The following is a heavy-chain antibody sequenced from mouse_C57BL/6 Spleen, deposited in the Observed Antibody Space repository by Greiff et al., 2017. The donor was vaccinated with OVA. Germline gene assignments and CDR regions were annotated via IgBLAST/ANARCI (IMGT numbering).Heavy chain of an antibody. D-gene: IGHD2-2*01. V-gene: IGHV1-82*01. CDR1: GYAFSSSW. CDR3: ARSGGYDDWYFDY. Sequence: QVQLKESGPELVKPGASVKISCKASGYAFSSSWMNWVKQRPGKGLEWIGRIYPGDGDTNYNGKFKGKATLTADKSSSTAYMQLSSLTSEDSAVYFGARSGGYDDWYFDYWGQGTTLTVSS. CDR2: IYPGDGDT. J-gene: IGHJ2*01.